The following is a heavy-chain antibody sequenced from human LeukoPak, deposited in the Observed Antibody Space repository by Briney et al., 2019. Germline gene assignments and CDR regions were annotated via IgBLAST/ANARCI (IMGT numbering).Heavy chain of an antibody. J-gene: IGHJ4*02. V-gene: IGHV3-48*01. Sequence: GGSLRLSCAASGLSFSSYTMMWVRQAPGKGLELISYISSKSRTVYYADSVKGRFTISRDNAKNSLFLQMNSLRVEDTAVYYCARDNYYDSSGLGYWGQGTLVTVSS. CDR1: GLSFSSYT. CDR2: ISSKSRTV. CDR3: ARDNYYDSSGLGY. D-gene: IGHD3-22*01.